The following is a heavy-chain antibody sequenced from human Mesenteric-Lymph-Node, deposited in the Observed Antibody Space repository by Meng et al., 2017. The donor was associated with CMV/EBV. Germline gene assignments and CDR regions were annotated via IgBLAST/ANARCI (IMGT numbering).Heavy chain of an antibody. CDR1: GYTFSDYG. J-gene: IGHJ6*02. CDR3: ARRGYCSSNSCPDYYYAMDV. D-gene: IGHD2-2*01. V-gene: IGHV1-18*01. Sequence: ASVKVSCKASGYTFSDYGISWVRQAPGQGLEWIGWVSSYTNNTKYGQKFQGRVTMTADTSTTTAHMELRSLRSDDTAVYYCARRGYCSSNSCPDYYYAMDVWGQGTTVTVSS. CDR2: VSSYTNNT.